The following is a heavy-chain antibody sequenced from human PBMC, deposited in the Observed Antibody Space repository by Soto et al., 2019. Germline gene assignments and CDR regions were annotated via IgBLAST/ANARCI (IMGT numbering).Heavy chain of an antibody. CDR3: AKSYYSVSGNSDY. CDR2: ISAGGGSS. Sequence: GGSLRLSCAASGFTFSSYAMGWVRQAPGKGLECISSISAGGGSSYYADSVKGRFTISRDSSKNTLYLQMNSLRVEDTAIYYCAKSYYSVSGNSDYWGQGALVTVSS. D-gene: IGHD3-10*01. V-gene: IGHV3-23*01. J-gene: IGHJ4*02. CDR1: GFTFSSYA.